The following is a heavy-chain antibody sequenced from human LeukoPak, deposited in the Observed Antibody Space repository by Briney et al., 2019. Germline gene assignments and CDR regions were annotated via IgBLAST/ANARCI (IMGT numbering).Heavy chain of an antibody. CDR1: GFTFSNFA. CDR3: ARAPYGGTFYNWFDP. V-gene: IGHV3-30*09. D-gene: IGHD4-17*01. CDR2: ISYDGSNK. Sequence: PGRSLRLSCAASGFTFSNFAVHWVRLAPGKGLEWVALISYDGSNKYYADSVKGRFAISRDNSKNTLYLQMNSLTAEDTAVYYCARAPYGGTFYNWFDPWGQGTLVTVSS. J-gene: IGHJ5*02.